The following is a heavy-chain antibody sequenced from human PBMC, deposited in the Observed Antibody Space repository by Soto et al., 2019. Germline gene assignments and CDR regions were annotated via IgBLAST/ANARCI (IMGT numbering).Heavy chain of an antibody. CDR1: GFTFSSYG. V-gene: IGHV3-30*18. Sequence: PGGSLRLSCAASGFTFSSYGMHWVRQAPGKGLEWVAVISYDGSNKYYADSVKGRFTISRDNSKNTLYLQMNSLRAEDTAVYYCANLGSSTSWYYYYYYYMDVWGKGTTVTVSS. J-gene: IGHJ6*03. CDR3: ANLGSSTSWYYYYYYYMDV. CDR2: ISYDGSNK. D-gene: IGHD2-2*01.